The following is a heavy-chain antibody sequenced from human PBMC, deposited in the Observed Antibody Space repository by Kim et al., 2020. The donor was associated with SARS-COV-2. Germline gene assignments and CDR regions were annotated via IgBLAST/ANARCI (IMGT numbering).Heavy chain of an antibody. D-gene: IGHD1-26*01. CDR2: T. V-gene: IGHV4-34*01. Sequence: TNYTPSLKSRVTISVDTSKNQFSLKLSSVIAADTAVYYCARGTRATGVDYWGQGTLVTVSS. CDR3: ARGTRATGVDY. J-gene: IGHJ4*02.